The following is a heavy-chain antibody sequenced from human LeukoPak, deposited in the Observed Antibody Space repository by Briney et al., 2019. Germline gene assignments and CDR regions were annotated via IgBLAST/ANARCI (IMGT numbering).Heavy chain of an antibody. CDR2: IIPIFGIT. Sequence: GASVKVSCESSGGTFTTYAVTWVRQAPGQGLEWIGGIIPIFGITNYAQKFQGRVTITADESTSTVFMDLSSLRSEDMALYYCARGPGDYGDFNWFDRWGQGTLVTVSS. D-gene: IGHD4-17*01. J-gene: IGHJ5*02. V-gene: IGHV1-69*13. CDR3: ARGPGDYGDFNWFDR. CDR1: GGTFTTYA.